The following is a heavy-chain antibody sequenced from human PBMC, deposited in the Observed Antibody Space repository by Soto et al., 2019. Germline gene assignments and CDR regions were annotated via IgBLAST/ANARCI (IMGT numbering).Heavy chain of an antibody. CDR2: IKQDGSEK. CDR3: ARDKVRFQRAIAVAGTGGMDV. Sequence: PGGSLRLSCAASGSTFSSYWMSWVRQAPGKGLEWVANIKQDGSEKYYVDSVKGRFTISRDNAKNSLYLQMNSLRAEDTAVYYCARDKVRFQRAIAVAGTGGMDVWGQGTTVTVSS. V-gene: IGHV3-7*01. D-gene: IGHD6-19*01. CDR1: GSTFSSYW. J-gene: IGHJ6*02.